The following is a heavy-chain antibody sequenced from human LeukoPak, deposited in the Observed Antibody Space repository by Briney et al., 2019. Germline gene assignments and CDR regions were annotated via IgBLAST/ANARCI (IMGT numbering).Heavy chain of an antibody. Sequence: PGGSLRLSCEASGFTFNTYSMNWARQAPGKGLEWVSVIYSGGSTYYADSVKGRFTISRDNSKNTLYLQMNSLRAEDTAVYYCARASGGHTEDWGQGTLVTVSS. CDR3: ARASGGHTED. CDR1: GFTFNTYS. D-gene: IGHD3-16*01. J-gene: IGHJ4*02. CDR2: IYSGGST. V-gene: IGHV3-53*01.